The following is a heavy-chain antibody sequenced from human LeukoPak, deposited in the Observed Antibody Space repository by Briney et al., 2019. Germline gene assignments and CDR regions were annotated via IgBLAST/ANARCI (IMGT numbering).Heavy chain of an antibody. Sequence: SETLSLTCTVSGGSISSGDYYWSWIRQPPGKGLEWIGYIYYSGSTYYNPSLKSRVTISVDTSKNQFSPKLSSVTAADTAVYYCARVLGAYYYYGMDVWGQGTTVTVSS. CDR1: GGSISSGDYY. CDR3: ARVLGAYYYYGMDV. CDR2: IYYSGST. J-gene: IGHJ6*02. D-gene: IGHD3-16*01. V-gene: IGHV4-30-4*01.